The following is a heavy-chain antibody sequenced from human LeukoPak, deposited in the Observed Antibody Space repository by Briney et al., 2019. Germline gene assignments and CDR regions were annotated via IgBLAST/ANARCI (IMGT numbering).Heavy chain of an antibody. CDR3: ARGLESSSSPTHYFDY. Sequence: SETLSLTCAVYGGSFSTYYWSWIRQPPGKGLEWIGEINHSGSTNYNPSLKSGVTISVDTSKNQFSLKLSSVTAADTAVYYCARGLESSSSPTHYFDYRGHGTLVTVSS. CDR1: GGSFSTYY. D-gene: IGHD6-6*01. V-gene: IGHV4-34*01. J-gene: IGHJ4*01. CDR2: INHSGST.